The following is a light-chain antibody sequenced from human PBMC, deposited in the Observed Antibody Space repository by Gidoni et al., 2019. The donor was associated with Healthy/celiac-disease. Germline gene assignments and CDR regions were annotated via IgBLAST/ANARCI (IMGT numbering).Light chain of an antibody. CDR2: AAS. CDR1: QSISSY. J-gene: IGKJ1*01. Sequence: DIQMTNSPSSLSASVGDRVTITCRASQSISSYLNWYQQKPGKAPKLLIYAASSLQSGVPSSFSGSGSVTDFNLTISSLQPEEFATYYCQQSYSTPWTFGQGTKVEIK. V-gene: IGKV1-39*01. CDR3: QQSYSTPWT.